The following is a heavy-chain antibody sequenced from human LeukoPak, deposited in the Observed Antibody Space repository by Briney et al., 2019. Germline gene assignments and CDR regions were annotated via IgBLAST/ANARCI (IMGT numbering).Heavy chain of an antibody. CDR2: ISAYNGNT. V-gene: IGHV1-18*01. J-gene: IGHJ6*03. CDR3: ARRATVMNYYYMDA. CDR1: GYTFTSYG. Sequence: ASVKVSCKASGYTFTSYGICWVRQAPGQGLEWMGSISAYNGNTNYAQKLQGRVTMTTDTSTSTAYMELRSLRSDDTAVYYCARRATVMNYYYMDAWGKGTTVTASS. D-gene: IGHD4-11*01.